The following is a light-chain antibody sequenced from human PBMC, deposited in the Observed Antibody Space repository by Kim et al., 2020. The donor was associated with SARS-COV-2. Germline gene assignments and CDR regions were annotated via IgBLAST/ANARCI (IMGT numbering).Light chain of an antibody. CDR2: DAS. J-gene: IGKJ5*01. CDR3: QQRSSWPPT. V-gene: IGKV3-11*01. Sequence: LSPGERATPSCSASHSIGNSLAWYQQKPGQTPRLLIHDASNGATDIPARFSGSGSGTDFTLTISSLEPEDFAVYFCQQRSSWPPTFGQGTRLEIK. CDR1: HSIGNS.